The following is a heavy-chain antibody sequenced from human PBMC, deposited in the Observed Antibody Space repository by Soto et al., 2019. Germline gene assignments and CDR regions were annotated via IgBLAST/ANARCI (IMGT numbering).Heavy chain of an antibody. J-gene: IGHJ4*02. Sequence: QVQLVESGGGVVQPGRSLRLSCAASGFTFSSYAMHWVRQAPGKGLEWVAVISYDGSNKYYADSVKGRFTISRDNSKNTLYLQMNSLRAEETAVYYCAREGVDSSGYEYYFDYWGQGILVTVSS. CDR2: ISYDGSNK. V-gene: IGHV3-30-3*01. CDR1: GFTFSSYA. CDR3: AREGVDSSGYEYYFDY. D-gene: IGHD3-22*01.